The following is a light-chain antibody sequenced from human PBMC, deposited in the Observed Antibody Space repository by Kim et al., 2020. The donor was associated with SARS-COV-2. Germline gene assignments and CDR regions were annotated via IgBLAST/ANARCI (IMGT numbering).Light chain of an antibody. CDR3: QQSHTAPLLT. CDR1: ESISTW. V-gene: IGKV1-5*03. Sequence: DIQMTQSPSTLSASTGDRITITCRASESISTWLAWYQQKPGKAPKLLIYKASSLQSGVPSRFSGSGSGTEFSLTISSLQPEDFATYYCQQSHTAPLLTFGGGTKLEI. CDR2: KAS. J-gene: IGKJ4*01.